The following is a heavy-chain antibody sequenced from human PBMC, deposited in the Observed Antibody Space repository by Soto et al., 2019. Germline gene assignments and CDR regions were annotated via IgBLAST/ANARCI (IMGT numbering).Heavy chain of an antibody. CDR1: GGSISSYY. Sequence: SETLSLTCTVSGGSISSYYWSWIRQPPGKGLEWIGYINYSGNTNYNPSLKSRVTISVDTSKNQFSLKVNSVTAADTAVYYCARERTTGGSTFDIWGQGTTVTVSS. V-gene: IGHV4-59*01. J-gene: IGHJ3*02. CDR3: ARERTTGGSTFDI. D-gene: IGHD1-1*01. CDR2: INYSGNT.